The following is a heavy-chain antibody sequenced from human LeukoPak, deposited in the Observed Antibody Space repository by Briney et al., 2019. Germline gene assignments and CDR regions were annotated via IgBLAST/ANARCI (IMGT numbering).Heavy chain of an antibody. D-gene: IGHD3-22*01. CDR3: ARDSNYYDSSAILGSFDI. CDR2: IWYDGSNK. V-gene: IGHV3-33*01. J-gene: IGHJ3*02. Sequence: PGGSLRLSCAASGFTFSSYGMHWVRQAPGKGLEWAAVIWYDGSNKYYADSVKGRFTISRDNSKNTLYLQMNSLRAEDTAVYYCARDSNYYDSSAILGSFDIWGQGTMVTVSS. CDR1: GFTFSSYG.